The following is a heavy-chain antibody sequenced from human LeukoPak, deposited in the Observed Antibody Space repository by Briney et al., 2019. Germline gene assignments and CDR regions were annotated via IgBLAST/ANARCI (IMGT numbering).Heavy chain of an antibody. D-gene: IGHD3-10*01. CDR2: ISWNSGCI. Sequence: PGRSLRLSCAASGFTFDDYAMHWVRQAPGKGLEWVSGISWNSGCIGYADSVKGRFTISRDNAKNSLYLQMNSLRAEDTALYYCALLRPRFGYQENDYWGQGTLVTVSS. CDR1: GFTFDDYA. J-gene: IGHJ4*02. CDR3: ALLRPRFGYQENDY. V-gene: IGHV3-9*01.